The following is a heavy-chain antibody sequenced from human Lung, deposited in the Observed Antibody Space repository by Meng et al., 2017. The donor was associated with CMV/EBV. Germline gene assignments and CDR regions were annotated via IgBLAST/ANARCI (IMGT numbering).Heavy chain of an antibody. CDR2: IYWNDDK. J-gene: IGHJ6*02. V-gene: IGHV2-5*01. CDR1: GFSHTTSGVG. CDR3: ARNVVVRSGDYYYYIMDV. Sequence: SGPXLVXPRKTLTLTCSLPGFSHTTSGVGVEWIRQPPGKALEWLGLIYWNDDKRYRPSLKSRLTLPTDTSNKQVVLTRTNMDPVETATNVCARNVVVRSGDYYYYIMDVWGQGXTVTVSS. D-gene: IGHD2-21*01.